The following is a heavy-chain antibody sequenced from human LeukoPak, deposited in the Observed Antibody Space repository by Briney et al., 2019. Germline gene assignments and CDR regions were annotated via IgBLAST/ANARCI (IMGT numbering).Heavy chain of an antibody. J-gene: IGHJ6*02. CDR3: ARLPFGYFNMDV. D-gene: IGHD2-15*01. V-gene: IGHV4-59*08. CDR1: GGSISSYY. Sequence: SETLSLTCTVSGGSISSYYWSWIRQPPGKGLEWIGYIYYSGSTNYNPSLKSRVTISVDTSKNRFSLKLSSVTAADTAVYYCARLPFGYFNMDVWGQGTTVTVSS. CDR2: IYYSGST.